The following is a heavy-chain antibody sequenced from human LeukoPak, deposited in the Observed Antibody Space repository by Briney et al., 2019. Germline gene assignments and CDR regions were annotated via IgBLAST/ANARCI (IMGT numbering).Heavy chain of an antibody. V-gene: IGHV3-23*01. D-gene: IGHD3-3*01. CDR1: GFTFSSYA. CDR3: AKELHTPDFWSGWFPFDY. J-gene: IGHJ4*02. CDR2: ISGSGGST. Sequence: PGGSLRLSCTASGFTFSSYAMSWVRQAPGKGLEWVSAISGSGGSTYYADSVKGRFTISRDNSKNTLYLQMNSLRAEDTAVYYCAKELHTPDFWSGWFPFDYWGQGTLVTVSS.